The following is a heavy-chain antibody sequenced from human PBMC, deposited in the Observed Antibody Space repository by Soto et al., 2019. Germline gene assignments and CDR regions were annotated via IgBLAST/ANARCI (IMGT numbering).Heavy chain of an antibody. V-gene: IGHV3-74*01. D-gene: IGHD1-26*01. CDR3: TRVGWEQLGA. CDR2: INGDGSST. CDR1: GFTFSSYW. Sequence: EVRLVESGGGLVQPGGSLRLSCAASGFTFSSYWMHWVRQAPGKGLVWVSRINGDGSSTSYADSVKVRFTISRDNARNTLCLLMYSLRAEHRAVYFCTRVGWEQLGAWGKGTKVTVSS. J-gene: IGHJ1*01.